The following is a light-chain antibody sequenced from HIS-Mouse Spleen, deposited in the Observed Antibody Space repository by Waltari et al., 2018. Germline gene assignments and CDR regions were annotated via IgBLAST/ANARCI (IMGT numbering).Light chain of an antibody. Sequence: QSALTQPRSVSGSPGQSVTISCTGTSSSGWGDNHVSRYHQHPGKAPKLMIYDVSKRPSGVPDRFSGSKSGNTASLTISGLQAEDEADYYCCSYAGNYTLVFGGGTKLTVL. CDR2: DVS. V-gene: IGLV2-11*01. J-gene: IGLJ3*02. CDR1: SSSGWGDNH. CDR3: CSYAGNYTLV.